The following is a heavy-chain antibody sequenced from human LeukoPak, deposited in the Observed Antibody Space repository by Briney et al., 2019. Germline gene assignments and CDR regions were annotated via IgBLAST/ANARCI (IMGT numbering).Heavy chain of an antibody. Sequence: SETLALTCTDSGGFISSNSYFWGWIREPPGGGLEWIGRMSFSWTTYFNPSVKSRVSPSVDTAKNQFSLKLNSVTAADTAMYYCSRHGVAGVTSSFDYWGQGTLVTVSS. CDR3: SRHGVAGVTSSFDY. CDR1: GGFISSNSYF. J-gene: IGHJ4*02. D-gene: IGHD2-15*01. CDR2: MSFSWTT. V-gene: IGHV4-39*01.